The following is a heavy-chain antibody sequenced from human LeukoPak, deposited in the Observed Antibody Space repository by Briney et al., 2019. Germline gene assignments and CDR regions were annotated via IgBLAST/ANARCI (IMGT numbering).Heavy chain of an antibody. CDR1: GGTFSSYA. V-gene: IGHV1-69*04. D-gene: IGHD2-15*01. CDR3: ARRPDIVVVVADAFDI. J-gene: IGHJ3*02. CDR2: IIPILGIA. Sequence: SVKVSCKASGGTFSSYAISWVRQAPGQGLEWMGRIIPILGIANYAQKFQGRVTITADKSTSTAYMELSSLRSDDTAVYYCARRPDIVVVVADAFDIWGQGTMVTVSS.